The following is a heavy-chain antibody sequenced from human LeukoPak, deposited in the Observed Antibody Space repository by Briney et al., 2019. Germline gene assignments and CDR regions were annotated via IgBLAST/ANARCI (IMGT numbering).Heavy chain of an antibody. CDR2: INPSGGST. V-gene: IGHV1-46*01. CDR1: GYTFTSYY. D-gene: IGHD3-10*01. CDR3: ARVGGTMVRGATRDYYGMDV. J-gene: IGHJ6*04. Sequence: GASVKVSCKASGYTFTSYYMHWVRQAPGQGLEWMGIINPSGGSTSYVQKFQGRVTMTRDTSTSTVYMELSSLRSEDTAVYYCARVGGTMVRGATRDYYGMDVWGKGTTVTVSS.